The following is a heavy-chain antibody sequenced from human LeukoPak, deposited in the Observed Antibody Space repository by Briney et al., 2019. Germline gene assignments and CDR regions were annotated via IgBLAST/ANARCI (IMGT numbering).Heavy chain of an antibody. D-gene: IGHD1-26*01. V-gene: IGHV4-30-2*01. CDR3: ARLRGSYYLYYFDY. Sequence: SQTLSLTCTVSGGSISSGGYYWSWIRQPPGKGLEWIGYIYHSGSTYYNPSLKSRVTISVDRSKNQFSLKLSSVTAADTAVYYCARLRGSYYLYYFDYWGQGTLVTVSS. CDR2: IYHSGST. CDR1: GGSISSGGYY. J-gene: IGHJ4*02.